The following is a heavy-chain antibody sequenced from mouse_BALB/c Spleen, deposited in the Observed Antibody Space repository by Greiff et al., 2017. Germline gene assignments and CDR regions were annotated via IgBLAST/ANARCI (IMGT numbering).Heavy chain of an antibody. V-gene: IGHV5-6-4*01. CDR2: ISSGGSYT. J-gene: IGHJ1*01. D-gene: IGHD2-3*01. CDR1: GFTFSSYT. CDR3: TRDPDGGWYFDV. Sequence: EVMLVESGGGLVKPGGSLKLSCAASGFTFSSYTMSWVRQTPEKRLEWVATISSGGSYTYYPDSVKGRFTISRDNAKNTLYLQMSSLKSEDTAMYYCTRDPDGGWYFDVWGAGTTVTVSS.